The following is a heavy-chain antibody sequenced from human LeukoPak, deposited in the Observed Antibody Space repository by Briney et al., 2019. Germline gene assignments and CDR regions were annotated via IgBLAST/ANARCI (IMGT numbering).Heavy chain of an antibody. CDR3: ARAPLSNLYDESGYYHPFDN. J-gene: IGHJ4*02. D-gene: IGHD3-3*01. Sequence: ASVKVSCKASGYTFTSYGISWVRQAPGQGLEWMGWISAYNGNTNYAQKLQGRVTMTTDTSTSTAYMELRSLRSDDTAVYYCARAPLSNLYDESGYYHPFDNWGQGTLVTVSS. CDR2: ISAYNGNT. V-gene: IGHV1-18*01. CDR1: GYTFTSYG.